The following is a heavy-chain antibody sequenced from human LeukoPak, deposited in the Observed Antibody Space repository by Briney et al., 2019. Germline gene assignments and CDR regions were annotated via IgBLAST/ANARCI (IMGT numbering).Heavy chain of an antibody. CDR2: IYYSGNT. Sequence: SETLSLTCTVSGASISSGGFYWTWIRQHPGKGLEWIEYIYYSGNTYYNPSRKSPLTISVDRSKNQFYLKLTSVTAADTAVYYCARVRMVRGVIGGDFDYWGQGTLVTVSS. J-gene: IGHJ4*02. CDR3: ARVRMVRGVIGGDFDY. D-gene: IGHD3-10*01. CDR1: GASISSGGFY. V-gene: IGHV4-31*01.